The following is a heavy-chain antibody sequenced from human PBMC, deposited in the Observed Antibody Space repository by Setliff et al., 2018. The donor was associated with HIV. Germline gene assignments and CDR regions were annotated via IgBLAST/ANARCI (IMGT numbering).Heavy chain of an antibody. CDR2: IYTSGST. J-gene: IGHJ4*02. Sequence: SETLSLTCTVSGGSISSGSYYWSWIRQPAGKGQEWIGRIYTSGSTNYNPSLKSRVTISVDTSKNQFSLKLSSVTAADTAVYYCARSARVGYYDSSGYSWGQGTLVTVSS. CDR1: GGSISSGSYY. V-gene: IGHV4-61*02. D-gene: IGHD3-22*01. CDR3: ARSARVGYYDSSGYS.